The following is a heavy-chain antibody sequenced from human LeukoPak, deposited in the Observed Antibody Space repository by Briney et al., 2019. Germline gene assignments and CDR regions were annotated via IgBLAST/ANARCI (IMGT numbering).Heavy chain of an antibody. J-gene: IGHJ4*02. Sequence: GGSLSFSCAASGFTFSGFSWNWVGKAPGKGLEGASSISSSSSYISYADSVKGRFTISRDNAKNSLYLQMNSLRAEDTAVYYCARTLFCSSTSCYKGDFDYWGQGTLVTVSS. CDR3: ARTLFCSSTSCYKGDFDY. V-gene: IGHV3-21*01. CDR1: GFTFSGFS. D-gene: IGHD2-2*02. CDR2: ISSSSSYI.